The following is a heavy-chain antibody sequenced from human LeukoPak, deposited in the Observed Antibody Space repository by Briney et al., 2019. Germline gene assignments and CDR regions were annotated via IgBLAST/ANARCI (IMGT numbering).Heavy chain of an antibody. J-gene: IGHJ4*02. CDR1: GNTCTTYD. CDR3: ARGYGSGLDFDY. CDR2: INPNSGGT. V-gene: IGHV1-2*02. D-gene: IGHD3-10*01. Sequence: ASVKVSCKASGNTCTTYDINWVRQAPGQGLEWMGWINPNSGGTNYAQKFQGRVTMTRDTSISTAYMELSRLRSDDTAVYYCARGYGSGLDFDYWGQGTLVTVSS.